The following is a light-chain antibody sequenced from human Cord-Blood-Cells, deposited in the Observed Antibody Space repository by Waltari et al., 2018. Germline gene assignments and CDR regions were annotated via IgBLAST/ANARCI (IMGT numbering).Light chain of an antibody. V-gene: IGLV2-14*01. CDR3: SSYTSSSVV. CDR1: RRDVGGYNI. Sequence: QSALTQPASVSGSPGQSITISCTGTRRDVGGYNIVSWYQQHPGKAPKLMIYDVSNRPSGVSNRFSGSKSGNTASLTISGLQAEDEADYYCSSYTSSSVVFGGGTKLTVL. CDR2: DVS. J-gene: IGLJ2*01.